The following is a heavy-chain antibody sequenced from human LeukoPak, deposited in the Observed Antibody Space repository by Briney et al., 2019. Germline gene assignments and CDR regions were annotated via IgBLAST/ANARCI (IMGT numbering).Heavy chain of an antibody. D-gene: IGHD6-6*01. Sequence: GGSLRLSCAASGFTFSSYSMNWVRQAPGKGLEWVTFIRYDGTNKYYADSVKGRFTISRDNSKNTLYLQMNSLRAEDTAVYYCAKGGITARRYFDYWGQGTLVTVSS. V-gene: IGHV3-30*02. CDR3: AKGGITARRYFDY. CDR2: IRYDGTNK. J-gene: IGHJ4*02. CDR1: GFTFSSYS.